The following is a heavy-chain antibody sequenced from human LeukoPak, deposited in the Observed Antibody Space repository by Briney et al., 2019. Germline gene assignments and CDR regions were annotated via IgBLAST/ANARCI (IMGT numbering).Heavy chain of an antibody. CDR3: ASGYCSSTSCQTIYYYYGMDV. CDR1: GYTFTSYD. J-gene: IGHJ6*02. Sequence: ASVKVSCKASGYTFTSYDINWVRQATGQGLEWMGWMNPNSGNTGYAQKFQGRVTITADESTSTAYMELSSLRSEDTAVYYCASGYCSSTSCQTIYYYYGMDVWGQGTTVTVSS. D-gene: IGHD2-2*01. CDR2: MNPNSGNT. V-gene: IGHV1-8*01.